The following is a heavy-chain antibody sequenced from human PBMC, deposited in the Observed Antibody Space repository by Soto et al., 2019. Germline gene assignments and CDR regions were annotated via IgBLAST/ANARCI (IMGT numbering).Heavy chain of an antibody. Sequence: QITLKESGPPLVKPTQTLTLTCTFSGFSLSTSRVGVGWIRQPPGKALEWLALIYWDDDKPYSPSLKTRLTIXXDXPXXHVVLTMTNMDPVDTATYYCAHYRIFGDYMYSFDSWGQGTLVTVSS. D-gene: IGHD4-17*01. V-gene: IGHV2-5*02. CDR3: AHYRIFGDYMYSFDS. CDR1: GFSLSTSRVG. J-gene: IGHJ4*02. CDR2: IYWDDDK.